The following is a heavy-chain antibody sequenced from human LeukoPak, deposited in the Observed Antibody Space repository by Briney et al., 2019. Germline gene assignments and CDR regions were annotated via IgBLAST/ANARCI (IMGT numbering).Heavy chain of an antibody. V-gene: IGHV1-24*01. CDR3: TTTFWKYYDILTGPGIFDP. J-gene: IGHJ5*02. CDR1: GYTLTELS. CDR2: FDPEDGET. D-gene: IGHD3-9*01. Sequence: ASVKVSCRVSGYTLTELSMHWVRQAPGKGLEWMGGFDPEDGETLYAQKLQGRVTMTGDTSTHTASMELRSLRSEDTAVYYCTTTFWKYYDILTGPGIFDPWGQGTLVTVSS.